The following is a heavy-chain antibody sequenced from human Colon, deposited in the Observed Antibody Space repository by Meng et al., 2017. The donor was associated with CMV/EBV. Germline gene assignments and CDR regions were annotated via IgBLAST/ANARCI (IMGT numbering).Heavy chain of an antibody. CDR2: ISSSGRYS. CDR1: GFTLGQFA. Sequence: GESLKISCAASGFTLGQFALNWVRQAPGKGLQWVASISSSGRYSYYAASVKGRFTVSRDNAENSVHLQMNSLGPEDTSIYYCAKSSKYYDFWSAYAFDVWGRGTTVTVSS. J-gene: IGHJ3*01. CDR3: AKSSKYYDFWSAYAFDV. D-gene: IGHD3-3*01. V-gene: IGHV3-21*04.